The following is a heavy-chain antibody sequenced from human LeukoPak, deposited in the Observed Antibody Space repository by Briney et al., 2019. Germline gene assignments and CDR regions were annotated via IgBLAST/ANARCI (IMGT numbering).Heavy chain of an antibody. J-gene: IGHJ3*02. CDR2: IVVGSGNT. D-gene: IGHD3-22*01. CDR3: AAGWLLPLDAFDI. Sequence: SVKVSCKASGFTFTSSAVQWVRQARGQRLEWIGWIVVGSGNTNYAQKFQERVTITRDMSTSTAHMELSSLRSEDTAVYYCAAGWLLPLDAFDIWGQGTMVTVSS. CDR1: GFTFTSSA. V-gene: IGHV1-58*01.